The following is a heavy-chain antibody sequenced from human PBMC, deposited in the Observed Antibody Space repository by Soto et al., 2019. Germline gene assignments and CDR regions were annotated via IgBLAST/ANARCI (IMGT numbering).Heavy chain of an antibody. V-gene: IGHV4-31*03. CDR1: GGSISSGAYY. CDR2: IFYTGST. Sequence: QVQLQESGPGLVKPSQTLSLTCTVSGGSISSGAYYWSWIRQHPGKGLEWIGYIFYTGSTYYNPSFKSRVMIPVDTSKNQFSLNLGSVTASDTAVYYCATGSVTTVKVWEYGFDPWGQGTLVSVSS. D-gene: IGHD4-4*01. CDR3: ATGSVTTVKVWEYGFDP. J-gene: IGHJ5*02.